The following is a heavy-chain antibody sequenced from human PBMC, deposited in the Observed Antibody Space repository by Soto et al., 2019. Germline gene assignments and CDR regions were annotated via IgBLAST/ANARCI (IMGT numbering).Heavy chain of an antibody. D-gene: IGHD4-17*01. CDR1: GGSISSYY. CDR2: IYYSGST. CDR3: ARDLDPDDYGGKRGWFDP. V-gene: IGHV4-59*01. Sequence: PSETLSLTCTISGGSISSYYWSWIRQPPGKGLEWIGYIYYSGSTNYNPSLKSRVTISVDTSKNQSSLKLSSVTAADTAVYYCARDLDPDDYGGKRGWFDPWGQGTLVTVSS. J-gene: IGHJ5*02.